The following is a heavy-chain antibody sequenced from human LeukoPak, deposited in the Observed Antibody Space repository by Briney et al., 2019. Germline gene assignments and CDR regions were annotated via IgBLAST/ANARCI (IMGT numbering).Heavy chain of an antibody. V-gene: IGHV3-21*01. CDR1: GFTFSSYS. CDR2: IGSSSSYI. CDR3: ASGCSTSCNIRHPFDY. J-gene: IGHJ4*02. D-gene: IGHD2-2*02. Sequence: GGCLRLSCAASGFTFSSYSMNWVRQAPGKGLEWVSSIGSSSSYIYYADSVKGRFTISRDNAKNSLYLQMNSLRAEDTAVYYCASGCSTSCNIRHPFDYWGQGTRVSVSS.